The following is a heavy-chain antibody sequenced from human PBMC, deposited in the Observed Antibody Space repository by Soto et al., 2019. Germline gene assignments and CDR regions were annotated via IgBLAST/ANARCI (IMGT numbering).Heavy chain of an antibody. CDR3: ARVSRSITIFGVVIPDAFDI. D-gene: IGHD3-3*01. CDR1: GSTFSSYW. V-gene: IGHV3-74*01. J-gene: IGHJ3*02. Sequence: GGSLRLSCAASGSTFSSYWMHWVRQAPGKGLVWVSRINSDGSSTSYADSVKGRFTISRDNAKNTLYLQMNSLRAEDTAVYYCARVSRSITIFGVVIPDAFDIWGQGTMVTVSS. CDR2: INSDGSST.